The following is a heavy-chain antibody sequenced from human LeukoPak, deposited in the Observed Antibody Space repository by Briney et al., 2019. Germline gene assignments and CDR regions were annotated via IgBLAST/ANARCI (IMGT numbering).Heavy chain of an antibody. CDR2: LSGSGDKT. CDR3: AKDLHWGLDY. Sequence: PGGSLRLSCAASGFPFSTYGMSWVRQAPGKGLEWVSALSGSGDKTFYIDSVKGRFTISRDNSKNTLHLQLNSLRAEDTAVYYCAKDLHWGLDYWGQGALVTVSS. D-gene: IGHD7-27*01. V-gene: IGHV3-23*01. J-gene: IGHJ4*02. CDR1: GFPFSTYG.